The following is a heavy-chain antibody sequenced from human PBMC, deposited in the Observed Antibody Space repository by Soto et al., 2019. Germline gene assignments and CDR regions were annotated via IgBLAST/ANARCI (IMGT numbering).Heavy chain of an antibody. V-gene: IGHV1-69*08. CDR3: AREEAQYQLLHSYYYMDV. J-gene: IGHJ6*03. D-gene: IGHD2-2*01. CDR2: IIPIFGMA. Sequence: QVQLVQSGAEVKKPGSSVKVSCKAPGGTFSSYTINWVRQVPGQGLEWMGRIIPIFGMANYAQKFQGRVTITADESTSTAYMQLSSLRSEDTGLYYCAREEAQYQLLHSYYYMDVWGKGTTVTVSS. CDR1: GGTFSSYT.